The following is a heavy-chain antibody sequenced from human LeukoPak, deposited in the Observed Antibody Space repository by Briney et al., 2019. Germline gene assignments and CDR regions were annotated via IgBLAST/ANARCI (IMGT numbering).Heavy chain of an antibody. CDR1: GDSISSGNYY. CDR2: IYSSGTT. J-gene: IGHJ4*02. CDR3: ARESDLSHYDRTDY. D-gene: IGHD3-9*01. V-gene: IGHV4-61*02. Sequence: SQTLSLTCAVSGDSISSGNYYWRWIRQPAGKGLEWIGRIYSSGTTTYNPSLKSRVSISADTSKNQYSLKLTSVTVADTAVYFCARESDLSHYDRTDYWGRGTLVTVSS.